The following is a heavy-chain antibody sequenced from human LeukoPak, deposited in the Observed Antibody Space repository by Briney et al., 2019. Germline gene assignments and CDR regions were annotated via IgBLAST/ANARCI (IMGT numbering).Heavy chain of an antibody. Sequence: SETLSLTCAVYGGSFSGYYWSWIRQPPGKGLEWIGEINHSGSTNYNPSLKSRVTISVDTSKNQFSLKLSSVTAADTAVYYCARGPLGLRWTMRNPASFDLWGRGTLVTVSS. V-gene: IGHV4-34*01. J-gene: IGHJ2*01. D-gene: IGHD4-23*01. CDR2: INHSGST. CDR1: GGSFSGYY. CDR3: ARGPLGLRWTMRNPASFDL.